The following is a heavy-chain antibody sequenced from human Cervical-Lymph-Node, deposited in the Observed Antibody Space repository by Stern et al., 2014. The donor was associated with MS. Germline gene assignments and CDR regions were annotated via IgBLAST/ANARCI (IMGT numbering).Heavy chain of an antibody. J-gene: IGHJ4*02. CDR2: ISYDGSNK. Sequence: VQLVESGGGVVQPGRSLRLPCAASGFTFSSYAMDWVRQAPGKGLEWVAVISYDGSNKYYADSVKGRVTISRDNSKNTLYLQMNSLRAEDTAVYYCARGGANDYWGQGTLVTVSS. CDR3: ARGGANDY. V-gene: IGHV3-30*01. D-gene: IGHD1-26*01. CDR1: GFTFSSYA.